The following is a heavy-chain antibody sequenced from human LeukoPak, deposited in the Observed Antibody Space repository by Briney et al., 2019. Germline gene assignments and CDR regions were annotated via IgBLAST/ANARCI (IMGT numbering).Heavy chain of an antibody. CDR2: ISSSSSYI. V-gene: IGHV3-21*01. CDR3: ARNYYDILTGYYTDAFDI. D-gene: IGHD3-9*01. CDR1: GFTFSSYS. J-gene: IGHJ3*02. Sequence: KPGGSLRLSCAASGFTFSSYSMNWVRQAPGKGLEWVSSISSSSSYIYYADSVKGRFTISRDNAKNSLYLQMNSLIAEDTAVYYCARNYYDILTGYYTDAFDIWGQGTMVTVSS.